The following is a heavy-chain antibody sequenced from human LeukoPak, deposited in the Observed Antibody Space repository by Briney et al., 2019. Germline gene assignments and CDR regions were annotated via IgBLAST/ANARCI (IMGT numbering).Heavy chain of an antibody. CDR1: GGSISSYY. CDR3: ARESTPHYYYYGMDV. J-gene: IGHJ6*02. Sequence: SETLSLTCTVSGGSISSYYWSWIRQPPGKGLEWIGYIYYSGSTNYKPSLTSRVTISVDTSKNQFSLKLSSVTAADTAVYYCARESTPHYYYYGMDVWGQGTTVTVSS. CDR2: IYYSGST. D-gene: IGHD4-23*01. V-gene: IGHV4-59*01.